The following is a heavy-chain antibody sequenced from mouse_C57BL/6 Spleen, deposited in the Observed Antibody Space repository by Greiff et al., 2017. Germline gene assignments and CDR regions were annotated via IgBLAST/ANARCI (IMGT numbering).Heavy chain of an antibody. CDR3: ARKGFYYFDY. V-gene: IGHV1-52*01. CDR2: IDPSDSET. CDR1: GYTFTSYW. J-gene: IGHJ2*01. Sequence: QVQLQQSGAELVRPGSSVKLSCKASGYTFTSYWMHWVKQRPIQGLEWIGNIDPSDSETHYNQKFKDKATLTVDKSSSTSYMQLSSLTSEDSAVYYCARKGFYYFDYWGQGTTLTVSA.